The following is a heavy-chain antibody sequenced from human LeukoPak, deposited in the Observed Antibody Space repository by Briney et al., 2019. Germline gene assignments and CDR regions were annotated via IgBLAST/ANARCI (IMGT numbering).Heavy chain of an antibody. J-gene: IGHJ4*02. D-gene: IGHD2-15*01. CDR1: GFTFSSYA. Sequence: GGSLRLSCAASGFTFSSYAMHWVRQAPGKGLEWVAVISYDGSNKYYADSVKGRFTISRDNSKNTLYLQMNSLRAEDTAVYYGARVGNCSGGSCYFDYWGQGTLVTVSS. CDR3: ARVGNCSGGSCYFDY. V-gene: IGHV3-30-3*01. CDR2: ISYDGSNK.